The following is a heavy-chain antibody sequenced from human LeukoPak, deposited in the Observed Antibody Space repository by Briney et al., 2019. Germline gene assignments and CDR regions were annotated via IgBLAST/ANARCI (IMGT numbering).Heavy chain of an antibody. CDR2: RYYSGST. J-gene: IGHJ4*02. CDR1: GGSISSYY. CDR3: AGGGDWKYFHY. V-gene: IGHV4-59*01. Sequence: SETLSLTCTVSGGSISSYYWSWIRQPPGKGLEWIGYRYYSGSTNYNPTLISRVTISVDTSRNQFSLKLTSVTAADTAVYFCAGGGDWKYFHYWGQGAPVTVSS. D-gene: IGHD2-21*02.